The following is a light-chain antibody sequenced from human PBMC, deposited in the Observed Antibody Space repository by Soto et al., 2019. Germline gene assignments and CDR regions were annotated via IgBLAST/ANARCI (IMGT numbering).Light chain of an antibody. J-gene: IGKJ2*01. CDR3: YQSYKTPHT. CDR1: QGVSAY. CDR2: AAS. Sequence: DIPMTQSPSSLAASVGDRVTITCRASQGVSAYLLWYQQRQGTAPKLLIYAASNLLSGVPSRFSGSRHGTNFTLIISSLQAEDFATYYCYQSYKTPHTFGQGTKMQTK. V-gene: IGKV1-39*01.